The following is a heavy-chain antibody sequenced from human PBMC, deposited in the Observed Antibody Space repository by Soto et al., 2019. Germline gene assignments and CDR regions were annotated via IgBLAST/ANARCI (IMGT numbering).Heavy chain of an antibody. J-gene: IGHJ4*02. CDR1: GGSISSGDYY. V-gene: IGHV4-30-4*01. CDR3: AIVHRDDSGGYYLAFDY. Sequence: QVQLQESGPGLVKPSQTLSLTCTVSGGSISSGDYYWSWIRQPPGKGLEWIGYIYYSGSAYYNPSRERRVTIQVDTSRNPCAPKLSSVTDAGTAVYYCAIVHRDDSGGYYLAFDYWGQGTLVTVSS. CDR2: IYYSGSA. D-gene: IGHD3-22*01.